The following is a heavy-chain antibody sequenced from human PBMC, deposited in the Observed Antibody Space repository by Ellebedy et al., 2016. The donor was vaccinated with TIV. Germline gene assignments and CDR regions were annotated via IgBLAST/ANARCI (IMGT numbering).Heavy chain of an antibody. CDR2: FDPEDGET. D-gene: IGHD2-2*01. Sequence: ASVKVSCXVSGYTLTELSMHWVRQAPGKGLEWMGGFDPEDGETIYAQKFQGRVTMTEDTSTDTAYMELSSLRSEDTAVYYCATGRYCSSTSCYYYYGMDVWGQGTTVTVSS. J-gene: IGHJ6*02. CDR3: ATGRYCSSTSCYYYYGMDV. V-gene: IGHV1-24*01. CDR1: GYTLTELS.